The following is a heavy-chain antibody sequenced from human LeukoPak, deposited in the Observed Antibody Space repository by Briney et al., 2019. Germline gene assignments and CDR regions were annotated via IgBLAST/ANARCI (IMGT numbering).Heavy chain of an antibody. Sequence: PGGSLRLSCAASGFTFSSYAMSWVRQAPGKGLEWVSVISGNAGSTYYADSVKGRFTISRDNSKNTLYLQMNSLRAEDTAVYYCAKGDGPGSYVRKSSSVSFDNWGQGTLVTVSS. J-gene: IGHJ4*02. CDR1: GFTFSSYA. D-gene: IGHD3-10*01. CDR3: AKGDGPGSYVRKSSSVSFDN. CDR2: ISGNAGST. V-gene: IGHV3-23*01.